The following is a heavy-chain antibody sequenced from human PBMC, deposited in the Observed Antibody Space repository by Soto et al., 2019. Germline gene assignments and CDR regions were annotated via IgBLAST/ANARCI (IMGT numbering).Heavy chain of an antibody. CDR3: ARSEGDGDYAGWYFDL. J-gene: IGHJ2*01. Sequence: PSQTLSLTCAISGDSVSSNSAAWNWIRQSPSRGLEWLGRTYYRSKWYNDYAVSVKSRITINPDTSKNQFSLQLNSVTPEDTAVYYCARSEGDGDYAGWYFDLWGRGTLVTVSS. CDR1: GDSVSSNSAA. V-gene: IGHV6-1*01. D-gene: IGHD4-17*01. CDR2: TYYRSKWYN.